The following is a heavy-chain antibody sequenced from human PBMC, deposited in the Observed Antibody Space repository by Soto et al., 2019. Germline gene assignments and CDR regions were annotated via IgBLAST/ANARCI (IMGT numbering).Heavy chain of an antibody. CDR3: ARSRGYCSGGSCYSGWFDP. CDR1: GYSFTSYW. D-gene: IGHD2-15*01. Sequence: GESLKISCKGSGYSFTSYWIGGVRQMPGKGLEWMGIIYPGDSDTRYSPSFQGQVTISADKSISTAYLQWSSLKASDTAMYYCARSRGYCSGGSCYSGWFDPWGQGTLVTVSS. V-gene: IGHV5-51*01. CDR2: IYPGDSDT. J-gene: IGHJ5*02.